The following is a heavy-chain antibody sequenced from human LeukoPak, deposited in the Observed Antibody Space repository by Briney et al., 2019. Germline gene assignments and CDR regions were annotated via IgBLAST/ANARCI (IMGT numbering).Heavy chain of an antibody. CDR1: GYTFTGYY. V-gene: IGHV1-46*01. CDR3: AKVGATTRGDYFDY. J-gene: IGHJ4*02. CDR2: INPSGGST. Sequence: ASVKVSCKASGYTFTGYYMHWVRQAPGQGLEWMGIINPSGGSTSYAQKFQGRVTMTRDMSTSTVYMELSSLRSEDTAVYYCAKVGATTRGDYFDYWGQGTLVTVSS. D-gene: IGHD1-26*01.